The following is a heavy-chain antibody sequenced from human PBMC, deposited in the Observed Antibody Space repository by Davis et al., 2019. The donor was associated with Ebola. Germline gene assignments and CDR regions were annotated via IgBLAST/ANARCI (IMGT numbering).Heavy chain of an antibody. D-gene: IGHD2-21*01. CDR3: ARDRGKIASDY. V-gene: IGHV3-21*01. J-gene: IGHJ4*02. Sequence: GRSLRLSCPASGFTFSSYSMNCARHAPGKGLEWVSSISTSSSYIYYADSVTGPFTISRDNCKRMMCLQMDSLRAKDTAVYYCARDRGKIASDYWGQGTLVTVSS. CDR1: GFTFSSYS. CDR2: ISTSSSYI.